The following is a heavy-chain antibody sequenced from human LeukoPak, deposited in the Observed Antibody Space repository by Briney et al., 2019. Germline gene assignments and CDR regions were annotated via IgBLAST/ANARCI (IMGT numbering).Heavy chain of an antibody. J-gene: IGHJ4*02. CDR3: ARRSSRLASYFDY. Sequence: SETLSLTCTVSGGSISSYYWSRIRQPPGKGLEWIGYINYSGSTNYNPSLKSRVIISVDTSKNQFSLKLSSVTAADTAVYYCARRSSRLASYFDYWGQGTLVTVSS. V-gene: IGHV4-59*08. CDR2: INYSGST. CDR1: GGSISSYY. D-gene: IGHD6-13*01.